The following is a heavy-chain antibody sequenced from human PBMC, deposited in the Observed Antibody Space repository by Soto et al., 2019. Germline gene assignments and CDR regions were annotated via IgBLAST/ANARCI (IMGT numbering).Heavy chain of an antibody. D-gene: IGHD7-27*01. Sequence: SETLSLTCTVSGGSISSSSYYWGWIRQPPGKGLEWIGSIYYSGSTYYNPSLKSRVTISVDTSKNQFSLKLSSVTAADTAVYYCATELGRGYYYYGMDVWGKGTTVT. CDR2: IYYSGST. V-gene: IGHV4-39*01. CDR3: ATELGRGYYYYGMDV. J-gene: IGHJ6*04. CDR1: GGSISSSSYY.